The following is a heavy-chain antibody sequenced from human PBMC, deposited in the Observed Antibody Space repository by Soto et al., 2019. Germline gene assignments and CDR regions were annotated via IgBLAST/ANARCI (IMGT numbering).Heavy chain of an antibody. V-gene: IGHV3-53*01. J-gene: IGHJ4*02. CDR1: GFTVSSNY. D-gene: IGHD6-6*01. CDR2: IYSGGST. CDR3: ARARGIAARYYFDY. Sequence: RGSLRLSCAASGFTVSSNYMSWVRQAPGKGLEWVSVIYSGGSTYYADSVKGRFTISRDNSKNTLYLQMNSLRAEDTAVYYCARARGIAARYYFDYWGQGTLVTVSS.